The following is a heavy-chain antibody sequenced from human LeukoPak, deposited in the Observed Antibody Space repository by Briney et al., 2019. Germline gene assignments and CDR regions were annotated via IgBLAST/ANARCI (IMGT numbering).Heavy chain of an antibody. D-gene: IGHD6-13*01. CDR2: IYTSGST. J-gene: IGHJ5*02. V-gene: IGHV4-61*02. CDR1: GGSISSGSYY. Sequence: PSETLSLTCTVSGGSISSGSYYWSWIRQPAGKGLEWIGRIYTSGSTNYNPSLKSRVTISVDTSKNQFSLKLRSVTAADTAVYYCARDSKTRYSSSWYNWFDPWGQGTLVTVSS. CDR3: ARDSKTRYSSSWYNWFDP.